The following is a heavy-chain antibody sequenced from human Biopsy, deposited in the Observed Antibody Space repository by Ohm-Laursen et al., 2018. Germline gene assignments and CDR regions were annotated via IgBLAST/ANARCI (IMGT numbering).Heavy chain of an antibody. CDR1: GGSFTGHY. V-gene: IGHV4-59*11. CDR3: ARGSNDFGGLYFPR. D-gene: IGHD4-23*01. CDR2: ISYTGYT. J-gene: IGHJ4*02. Sequence: GPLSLTCTVSGGSFTGHYWTWTRQPPGKGLEWIGHISYTGYTSYNASLKSRVTISVDTSRNHFSLRLSSLTAADTAVYYCARGSNDFGGLYFPRWGQGTLLTVSS.